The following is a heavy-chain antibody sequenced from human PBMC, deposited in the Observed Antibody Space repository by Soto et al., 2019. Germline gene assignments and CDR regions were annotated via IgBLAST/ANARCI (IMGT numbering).Heavy chain of an antibody. D-gene: IGHD6-6*01. J-gene: IGHJ4*01. CDR2: ISGGGGSA. CDR1: GFTFSNYA. CDR3: ANDLRLASRPWGHYFDY. Sequence: PGGSLRLSCAASGFTFSNYALSCVRQAPGKGLEWVSAISGGGGSAYCADSVKGRFTISRDNSKNTLSLQMNSLRAEDTARYYCANDLRLASRPWGHYFDYWGHGTLVTVSS. V-gene: IGHV3-23*01.